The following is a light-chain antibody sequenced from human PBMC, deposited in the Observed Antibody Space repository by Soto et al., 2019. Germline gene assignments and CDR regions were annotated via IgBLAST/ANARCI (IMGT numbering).Light chain of an antibody. Sequence: EVVLTQSPGTLSLCPGERATLSCRTSQTVSSSYYLAWYQQKPGQAPRLLIYGASNRASGVPDRFSSGWSGTDFTLTISRLEPEDFATYYCQQYNDYPLTFGGGTKVEIK. CDR3: QQYNDYPLT. CDR1: QTVSSSYY. V-gene: IGKV3-20*01. CDR2: GAS. J-gene: IGKJ4*01.